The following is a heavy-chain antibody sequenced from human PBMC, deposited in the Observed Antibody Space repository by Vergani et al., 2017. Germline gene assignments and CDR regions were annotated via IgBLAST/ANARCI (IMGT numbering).Heavy chain of an antibody. CDR2: IYHSGRT. D-gene: IGHD3-9*01. CDR1: GHSISSGYY. J-gene: IGHJ4*02. V-gene: IGHV4-38-2*01. CDR3: AGHDEGMDDILTGYDGGPYYFDY. Sequence: QVQLQESGPGLVKPSETLSLTCAVSGHSISSGYYWGWIRQPPGKGLEWIGSIYHSGRTYYNPTLKSRVTISVDMSKNQFSLKLSSVTAADTAVYSCAGHDEGMDDILTGYDGGPYYFDYWGQGTLVTVSS.